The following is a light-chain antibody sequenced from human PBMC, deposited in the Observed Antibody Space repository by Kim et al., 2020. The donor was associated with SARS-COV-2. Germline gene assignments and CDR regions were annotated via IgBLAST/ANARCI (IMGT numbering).Light chain of an antibody. CDR3: QQSYSTPPYS. J-gene: IGKJ2*03. Sequence: ASVGDRVTITCRASQSSSSYLNWYQQKPGKAPKLLIYAASSLQSGVPSRFSGSGSGTDFTLTIRSLQPEDFATYYCQQSYSTPPYSFGQGTKLEIK. V-gene: IGKV1-39*01. CDR2: AAS. CDR1: QSSSSY.